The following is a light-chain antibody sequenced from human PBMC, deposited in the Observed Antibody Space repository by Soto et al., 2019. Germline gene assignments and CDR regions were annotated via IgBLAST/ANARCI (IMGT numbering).Light chain of an antibody. J-gene: IGKJ1*01. CDR2: WAS. V-gene: IGKV4-1*01. Sequence: DIVMTQSPDSLAVSLGERATINCKSSQSVLYSSNNKNYLAWYQQKPGQPPKLLIYWASTRESGVPDRFSGSGSETDFPLTISSLQSEDVAVYDCQQYFRPWTCGQGTKVDIK. CDR1: QSVLYSSNNKNY. CDR3: QQYFRPWT.